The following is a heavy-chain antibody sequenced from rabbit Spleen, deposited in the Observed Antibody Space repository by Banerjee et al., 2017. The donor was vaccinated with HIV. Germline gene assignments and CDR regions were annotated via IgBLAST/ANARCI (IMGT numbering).Heavy chain of an antibody. V-gene: IGHV1S45*01. CDR3: ARDMTGIIGWNFCL. CDR2: INTYTVKS. J-gene: IGHJ3*01. CDR1: GFSFSDRDV. D-gene: IGHD1-1*01. Sequence: QQQLVESGGGLVKPGASLSLTCKASGFSFSDRDVMCWVRQAPGKGLEWIACINTYTVKSVDASWATGRFPFPRTSSTTVTLQMTSLTAADTAAYFCARDMTGIIGWNFCLWGQGTLVTFS.